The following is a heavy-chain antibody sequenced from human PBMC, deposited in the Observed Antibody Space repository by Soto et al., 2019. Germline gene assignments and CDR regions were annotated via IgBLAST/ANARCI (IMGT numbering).Heavy chain of an antibody. J-gene: IGHJ4*02. CDR2: IYYSGST. CDR3: ARGGVYSSSWYFDY. CDR1: GGSISSGGYY. Sequence: QVQLQESGPGLVKPSQTLSLTCTVSGGSISSGGYYWSWIRQHPGKGLEWIGYIYYSGSTYYNPSLKSRVTISVDTSKNQFSLKLSSATAADTAVYYCARGGVYSSSWYFDYWGQGTLVTVSS. D-gene: IGHD6-13*01. V-gene: IGHV4-31*03.